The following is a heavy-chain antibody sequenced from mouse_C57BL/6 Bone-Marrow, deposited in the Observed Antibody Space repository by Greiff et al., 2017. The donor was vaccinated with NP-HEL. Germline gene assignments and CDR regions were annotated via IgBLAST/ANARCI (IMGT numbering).Heavy chain of an antibody. CDR2: INSDGGST. Sequence: EVQLVESGGGLVQPGESLKLSCESNEYEFPSHDMSWVRKTPEKRLELVAAINSDGGSTYYPDTMERRFIISRDNTKKTLYLQMSSLRSEDTALYDCARHGGYYGSSYDWYFDVWGTGTTVTVSS. J-gene: IGHJ1*03. V-gene: IGHV5-2*01. D-gene: IGHD1-1*01. CDR1: EYEFPSHD. CDR3: ARHGGYYGSSYDWYFDV.